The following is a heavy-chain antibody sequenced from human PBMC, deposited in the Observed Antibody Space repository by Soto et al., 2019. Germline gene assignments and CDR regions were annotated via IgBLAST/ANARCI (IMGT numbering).Heavy chain of an antibody. Sequence: QVQLEESGGGLVKPGGSLRLSCAASGFTFSAYYMSWIRQAPGKGLEYISYISSSGTSANYADSVKGRFTISRDNAKNSLYLQMNRLRAEDTAVYYCARDRGAVTGHYFDYWGQGALVTVSS. D-gene: IGHD6-19*01. V-gene: IGHV3-11*05. CDR2: ISSSGTSA. CDR1: GFTFSAYY. J-gene: IGHJ4*02. CDR3: ARDRGAVTGHYFDY.